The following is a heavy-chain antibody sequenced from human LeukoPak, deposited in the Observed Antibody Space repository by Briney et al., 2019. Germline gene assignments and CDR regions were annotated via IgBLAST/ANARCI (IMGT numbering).Heavy chain of an antibody. D-gene: IGHD1-26*01. CDR1: GGSISSSSYY. CDR3: ARPAVGAANWFDP. CDR2: IYYSGST. J-gene: IGHJ5*02. V-gene: IGHV4-39*01. Sequence: SETLSLTCTVSGGSISSSSYYWGWIRQPPGKGLEWIGSIYYSGSTYYNPSLKSRVTISVDTSKNQFSLKLSSVAAADTAVSYCARPAVGAANWFDPWGQGTLVTVSS.